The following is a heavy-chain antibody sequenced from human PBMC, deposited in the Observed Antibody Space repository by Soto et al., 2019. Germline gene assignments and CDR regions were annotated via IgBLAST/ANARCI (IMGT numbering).Heavy chain of an antibody. J-gene: IGHJ3*02. V-gene: IGHV3-23*01. CDR3: AKEGYCSGGSCYPGAFDI. Sequence: EVQLLESGGGLIQTGGSLRLSCAASGFTLSSYAMSWVRQAPGKGLEWVSAISGSGGSTYYADSVKGRFTISRDNSKNTLYLQMNSLRAEDTAVYYCAKEGYCSGGSCYPGAFDIWGQGTMVTVSS. CDR1: GFTLSSYA. CDR2: ISGSGGST. D-gene: IGHD2-15*01.